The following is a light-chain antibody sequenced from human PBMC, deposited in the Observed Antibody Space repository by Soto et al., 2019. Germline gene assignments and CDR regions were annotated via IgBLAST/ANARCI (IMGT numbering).Light chain of an antibody. CDR1: QSVSNS. CDR2: DVS. Sequence: VMTESPATLSVSPGERVTLSCRASQSVSNSLAWYQQKPGQPPRLLIYDVSNRATGIPARFSGSGSGTDFTLTITSLEPEDFAVYFCHQSYNWPRVNCGQGQRRAI. CDR3: HQSYNWPRVN. V-gene: IGKV3-11*01. J-gene: IGKJ5*01.